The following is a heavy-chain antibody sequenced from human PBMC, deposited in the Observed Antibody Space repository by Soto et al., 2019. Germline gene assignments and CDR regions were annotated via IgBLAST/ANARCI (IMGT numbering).Heavy chain of an antibody. V-gene: IGHV4-61*01. J-gene: IGHJ4*02. CDR2: IYYTGTT. CDR1: GGSVSSSFFY. Sequence: PSETLSLTCTVSGGSVSSSFFYWSWVRQPPGRILEWIEYIYYTGTTYYTPSLGSRVAMSVDTSKQQFTLNLRSLTAADTACYYCARLPTSSGWSTLDSWGQGMLVTVSS. D-gene: IGHD6-13*01. CDR3: ARLPTSSGWSTLDS.